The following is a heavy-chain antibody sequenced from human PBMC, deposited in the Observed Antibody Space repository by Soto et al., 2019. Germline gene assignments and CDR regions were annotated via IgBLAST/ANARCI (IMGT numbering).Heavy chain of an antibody. D-gene: IGHD2-15*01. CDR2: IYYSGST. V-gene: IGHV4-39*01. J-gene: IGHJ6*03. CDR1: GGSISSSSYY. Sequence: QLQLQESGPGLVKPSETLSLTCTVSGGSISSSSYYWGWIRQPSGKGLEWIANIYYSGSTYYNPSLRSRVSISVDTSKNQFSLKLSSVTATDTAVYFCARGQYCSDASGHFHSYYYMDVWGKGTTVTVSS. CDR3: ARGQYCSDASGHFHSYYYMDV.